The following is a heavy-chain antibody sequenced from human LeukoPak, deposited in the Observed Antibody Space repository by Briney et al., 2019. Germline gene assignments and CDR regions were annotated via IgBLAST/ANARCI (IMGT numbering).Heavy chain of an antibody. V-gene: IGHV1-2*02. CDR1: GYTFNDYY. CDR3: ARLLRSSGWYNWLDP. J-gene: IGHJ5*02. D-gene: IGHD6-19*01. Sequence: ASVKVSCKASGYTFNDYYMHWVRQAPGQGLEWIGRINPDSGGTDYAQKFQGRVTMTRDTSITTAYMDLSGLRSDDTAVYYCARLLRSSGWYNWLDPWGQGTLVTVSS. CDR2: INPDSGGT.